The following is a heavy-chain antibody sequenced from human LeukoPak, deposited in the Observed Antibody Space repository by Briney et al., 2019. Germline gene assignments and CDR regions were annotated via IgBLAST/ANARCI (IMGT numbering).Heavy chain of an antibody. CDR2: IYYSGST. CDR1: GGSISSGGYY. D-gene: IGHD2-2*01. CDR3: TVVPAAYYYYGMDV. Sequence: PSETLSLTCTVSGGSISSGGYYWSWIRQHPGKGLEWIGYIYYSGSTYYNPSLKSRVTISVDTSKNQFSLKLSSVTAVDTAVYYCTVVPAAYYYYGMDVWGQGTTVTVSS. V-gene: IGHV4-31*03. J-gene: IGHJ6*02.